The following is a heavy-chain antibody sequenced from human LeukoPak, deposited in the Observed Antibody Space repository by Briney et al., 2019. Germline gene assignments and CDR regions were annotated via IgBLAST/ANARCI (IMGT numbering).Heavy chain of an antibody. CDR3: ARVVGNTNFDS. CDR2: IYHTGST. J-gene: IGHJ4*02. V-gene: IGHV4-4*02. Sequence: PSETLSLTCAVSGASISGTDWWSWVRQPPGKGLEWIGEIYHTGSTNYNPFLESRVTISVDKSKSHFSLKVTSVTAADTAIYYCARVVGNTNFDSWGQGALVTVSS. D-gene: IGHD2-21*01. CDR1: GASISGTDW.